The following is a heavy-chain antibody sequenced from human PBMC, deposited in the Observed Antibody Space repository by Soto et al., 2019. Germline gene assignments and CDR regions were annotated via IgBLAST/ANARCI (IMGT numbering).Heavy chain of an antibody. CDR3: AKGVRYFDGLLFPSYWYFDL. CDR2: ISYDGSNK. J-gene: IGHJ2*01. V-gene: IGHV3-30*18. Sequence: QVQLVESGGGVVQPGRSLRLSCAASGFTFSSYGMHWVRQAPGKGLEWVAVISYDGSNKYYADSVKGRFTISRDNSKNKRYLQMNSLRAEDTAVYYCAKGVRYFDGLLFPSYWYFDLWGRGTLVTVSS. D-gene: IGHD3-9*01. CDR1: GFTFSSYG.